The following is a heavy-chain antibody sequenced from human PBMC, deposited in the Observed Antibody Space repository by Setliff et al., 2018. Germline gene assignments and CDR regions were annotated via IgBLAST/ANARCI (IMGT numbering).Heavy chain of an antibody. V-gene: IGHV1-2*06. J-gene: IGHJ4*02. D-gene: IGHD3-9*01. CDR2: INPDSGGT. CDR3: ATGDYDILTGPLGLAFDY. CDR1: GYTFTDYY. Sequence: GASVKVSCKASGYTFTDYYIHWVRQAPGQGLEWMGRINPDSGGTNYAQKFQGRVTMTRDTSITAAYMELSRLRSDDTAVYYCATGDYDILTGPLGLAFDYWGQGTLVTVSS.